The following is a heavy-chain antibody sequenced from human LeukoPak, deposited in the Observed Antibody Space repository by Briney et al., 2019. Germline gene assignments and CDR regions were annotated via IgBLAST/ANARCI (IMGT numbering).Heavy chain of an antibody. V-gene: IGHV3-7*01. CDR1: GFTFSSYW. CDR3: AKKNYDFWSGYKDAFDI. CDR2: IKQDGSEK. D-gene: IGHD3-3*01. J-gene: IGHJ3*02. Sequence: PGGSLRLSCAASGFTFSSYWMSWVRQAPGKRLEWVANIKQDGSEKYSVDSVKGRFTISRDNAKNSLYLQMSSLRAEDTAVYYCAKKNYDFWSGYKDAFDIWGQGTMVTVSS.